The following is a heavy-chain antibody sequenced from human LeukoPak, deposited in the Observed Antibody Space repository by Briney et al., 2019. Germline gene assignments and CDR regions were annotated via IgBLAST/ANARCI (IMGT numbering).Heavy chain of an antibody. V-gene: IGHV4-34*01. CDR2: INHSGST. CDR1: GGSFSGYY. J-gene: IGHJ6*02. CDR3: ARDERGPVADPWPREVGGVYYYGMDV. D-gene: IGHD3-16*01. Sequence: PSETLSLTCAVYGGSFSGYYWSWIRQPPGKGLEWIGEINHSGSTNNNPSLKSRVTVSVDTSKNQFSLKLSSVTAADTAVYYCARDERGPVADPWPREVGGVYYYGMDVWGQGTTVTVSS.